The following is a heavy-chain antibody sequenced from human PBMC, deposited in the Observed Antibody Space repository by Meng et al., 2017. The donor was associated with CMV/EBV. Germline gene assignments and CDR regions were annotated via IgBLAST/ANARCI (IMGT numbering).Heavy chain of an antibody. CDR1: GGSVSSGRYY. CDR3: ARASGSLISFDY. J-gene: IGHJ4*02. CDR2: IYYSGST. Sequence: GSLRLSCTVSGGSVSSGRYYWRWIRQPPGKGLEWTGYIYYSGSTNYNPSRKSRVTISVDTSKNQFSLKLSSVTAADTAVYYCARASGSLISFDYWGQGTLVTVSS. V-gene: IGHV4-61*01. D-gene: IGHD1-26*01.